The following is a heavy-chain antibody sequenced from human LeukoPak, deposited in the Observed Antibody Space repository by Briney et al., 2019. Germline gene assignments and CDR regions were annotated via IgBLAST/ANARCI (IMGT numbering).Heavy chain of an antibody. J-gene: IGHJ4*02. CDR3: AKNVGQVWLPLGY. CDR2: ISSGGST. D-gene: IGHD5-18*01. Sequence: GGSLRLSCAASGFTFDSYAMNWVRQAPGMGLEWVSGISSGGSTYYADSVKGQFTISRDNSRNSLYLQMNSLRAEDTAVYYCAKNVGQVWLPLGYWGQGTLVTVSS. CDR1: GFTFDSYA. V-gene: IGHV3-23*01.